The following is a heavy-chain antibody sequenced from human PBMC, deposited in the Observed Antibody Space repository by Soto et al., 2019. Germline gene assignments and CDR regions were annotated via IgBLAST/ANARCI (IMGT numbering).Heavy chain of an antibody. V-gene: IGHV3-74*01. CDR1: GFTYSYYW. D-gene: IGHD1-26*01. Sequence: EVQLVESGGGLVQPGESLRLSCAASGFTYSYYWMHWVPQAPGKGLVWVSRIHSDGSSTTYADSVKGRFTISRDNARNTLYLQMNSLRAEDTDVYYCARGDRGAFDSWGQGTVVTVSS. J-gene: IGHJ3*01. CDR3: ARGDRGAFDS. CDR2: IHSDGSST.